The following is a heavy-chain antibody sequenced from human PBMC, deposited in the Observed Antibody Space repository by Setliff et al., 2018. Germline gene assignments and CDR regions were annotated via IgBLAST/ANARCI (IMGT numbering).Heavy chain of an antibody. V-gene: IGHV4-61*09. CDR1: GGSISSGSYY. D-gene: IGHD3-3*01. J-gene: IGHJ6*03. CDR2: IYTSGST. CDR3: ARDQDFWSGYYRASHYMDV. Sequence: PSETLSLTCTVSGGSISSGSYYWSWIRQPAGKGLEWIGHIYTSGSTNYTPSLKSRVAISVDTSKTQFSLKLSSVTAADTAVYYCARDQDFWSGYYRASHYMDVWGKGTTVTV.